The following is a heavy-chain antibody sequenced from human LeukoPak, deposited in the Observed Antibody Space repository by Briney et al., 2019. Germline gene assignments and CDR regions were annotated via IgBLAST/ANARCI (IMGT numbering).Heavy chain of an antibody. Sequence: PSETLSLTCTVSGGSISSSSYYWGWIRQPPGKGLGWIGSIYYSGSTYYNPSLKSRVTISVDTSKNQFSLKLSSVTAADTAVYYCASVTPTLVYWGQGTLVTVSS. CDR1: GGSISSSSYY. J-gene: IGHJ4*02. CDR3: ASVTPTLVY. V-gene: IGHV4-39*01. CDR2: IYYSGST.